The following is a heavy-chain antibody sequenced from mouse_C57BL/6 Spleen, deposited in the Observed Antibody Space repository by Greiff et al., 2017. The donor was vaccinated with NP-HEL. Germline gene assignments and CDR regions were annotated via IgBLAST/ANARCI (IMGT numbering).Heavy chain of an antibody. CDR1: GYTFTSYW. CDR2: INPSSGYT. J-gene: IGHJ2*01. CDR3: ASGCTVDYFDY. D-gene: IGHD1-1*01. Sequence: VQLQQSGAELAKPGASVKLSCKASGYTFTSYWMHWVKQRPGQGLEWIGYINPSSGYTKYNQKFKDKATLTADKSSSTAYMQLSSLTYEDSAVYFCASGCTVDYFDYWGQGTTLTVSS. V-gene: IGHV1-7*01.